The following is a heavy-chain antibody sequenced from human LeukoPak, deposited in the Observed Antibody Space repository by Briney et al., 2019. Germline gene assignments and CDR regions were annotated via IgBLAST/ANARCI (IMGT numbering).Heavy chain of an antibody. Sequence: QPGESLRLSCAASGFTVSSYYMYWVRQAPGKGLEWVSFIYSGGSTYYADSVKGRFTISRDNSKNTLYLQMNSLRAEDTAVYYCARGSGWDFDYWGQGTLVTVSS. D-gene: IGHD6-19*01. V-gene: IGHV3-66*01. J-gene: IGHJ4*02. CDR1: GFTVSSYY. CDR2: IYSGGST. CDR3: ARGSGWDFDY.